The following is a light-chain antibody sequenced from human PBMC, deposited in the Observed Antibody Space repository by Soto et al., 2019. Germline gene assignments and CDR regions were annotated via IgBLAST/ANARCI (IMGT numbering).Light chain of an antibody. CDR1: QSISRSG. CDR2: ATS. Sequence: EIVLSQSPGTVSLSPGERATLSCRASQSISRSGLAWYQHRPGQSPRLLIYATSSRATGIPDRFTGGGSGTGFTLTISRLEPEDSAVYDCQQYGTSPTFGGGTKVEIK. CDR3: QQYGTSPT. J-gene: IGKJ4*01. V-gene: IGKV3-20*01.